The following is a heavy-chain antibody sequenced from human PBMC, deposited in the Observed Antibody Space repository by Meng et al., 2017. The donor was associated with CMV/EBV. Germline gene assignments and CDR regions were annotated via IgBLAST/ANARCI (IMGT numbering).Heavy chain of an antibody. Sequence: GKSLKISCAASGFTFSSYAMHWVRQAPGKGLEWVAVISYDGSNKYYADSVKGRFTISRDNSKNTLYLQMNSLRAEDTAVYYCARALRFLEFSTLGYYYGMDVWGQGTTVTVSS. CDR3: ARALRFLEFSTLGYYYGMDV. CDR2: ISYDGSNK. V-gene: IGHV3-30*04. D-gene: IGHD3-3*01. J-gene: IGHJ6*02. CDR1: GFTFSSYA.